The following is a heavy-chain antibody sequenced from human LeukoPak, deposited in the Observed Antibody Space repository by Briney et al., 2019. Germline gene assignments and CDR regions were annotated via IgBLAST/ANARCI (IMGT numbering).Heavy chain of an antibody. D-gene: IGHD3-22*01. CDR3: ARKVVITLGIFDY. Sequence: SGGSLRLSCAVSGFTFSSHWMNWVRQAPGKGLEWVANIKPDGSEKYYVDSVKGRFTISRDNAKNSLYLQMNSLRAEDTAVYYCARKVVITLGIFDYWGQGTLVTVSS. CDR1: GFTFSSHW. J-gene: IGHJ4*02. CDR2: IKPDGSEK. V-gene: IGHV3-7*01.